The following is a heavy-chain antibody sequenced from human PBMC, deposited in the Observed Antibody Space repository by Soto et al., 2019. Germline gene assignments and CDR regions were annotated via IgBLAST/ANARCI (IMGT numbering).Heavy chain of an antibody. Sequence: QVQLVQSGAEVKKPGASVKVSCKASGYTFTNYEINWVRQATGQGLEWMGWMNPGSGNTGYAHKFQGRVTMTRSISISTPYMELSRLGSDDTAIYYCARMAASGSLNWFDPWGQGTLVTVSS. D-gene: IGHD3-10*01. V-gene: IGHV1-8*01. CDR2: MNPGSGNT. J-gene: IGHJ5*02. CDR3: ARMAASGSLNWFDP. CDR1: GYTFTNYE.